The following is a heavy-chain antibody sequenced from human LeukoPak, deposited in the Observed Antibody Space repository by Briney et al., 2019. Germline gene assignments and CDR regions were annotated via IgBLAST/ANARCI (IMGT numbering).Heavy chain of an antibody. J-gene: IGHJ4*02. Sequence: SETLSLTCSVSGGSISSYYWSWIRQPPGKGLEWIGYIFYSGSTNYNPSLKSRVTISLDTSKNQFSLKLSSVTAADTAVYYCATQARIVGATGYFDYWGRGTLVTVSS. V-gene: IGHV4-59*08. CDR1: GGSISSYY. CDR2: IFYSGST. CDR3: ATQARIVGATGYFDY. D-gene: IGHD1-26*01.